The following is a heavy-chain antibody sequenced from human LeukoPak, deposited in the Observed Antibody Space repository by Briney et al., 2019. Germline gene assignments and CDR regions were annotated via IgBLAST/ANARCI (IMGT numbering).Heavy chain of an antibody. CDR2: ISGSGSTI. CDR3: AREPLAAAGPLFYYYCMDV. Sequence: GGSLRLSCAASGFTFSTYSMNWVRQAPGKGLEWVSYISGSGSTIYYADSVKGRFTISRDNAKNSLYLQMNSLRAEDTAVYYCAREPLAAAGPLFYYYCMDVWGEGTTVTVSS. D-gene: IGHD6-13*01. V-gene: IGHV3-48*01. J-gene: IGHJ6*03. CDR1: GFTFSTYS.